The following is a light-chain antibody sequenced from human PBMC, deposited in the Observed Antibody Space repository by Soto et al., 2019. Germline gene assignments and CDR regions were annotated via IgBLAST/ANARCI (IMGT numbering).Light chain of an antibody. Sequence: EIVMTQSPATLSVSPGERATLSCRASQSVSSNLAWYQQKPGQTPKLLIYVASTRATGNPARFSGSGSGTEFTLTISSLQSEDCAVYYCQQYNVWPLTFGGGTKVEFK. CDR1: QSVSSN. CDR2: VAS. CDR3: QQYNVWPLT. J-gene: IGKJ4*01. V-gene: IGKV3-15*01.